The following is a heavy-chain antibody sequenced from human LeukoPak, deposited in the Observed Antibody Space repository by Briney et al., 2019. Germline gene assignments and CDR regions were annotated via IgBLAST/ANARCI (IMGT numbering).Heavy chain of an antibody. CDR2: SNPNGGGT. J-gene: IGHJ4*02. V-gene: IGHV1-2*02. Sequence: ASVKVSCKASGYTFSGYYMHWVRQAPGQGLEWMGWSNPNGGGTRYAQKFQGRVTMTRDTSISTAYMELNRLRSDDTAVYYCVRDLGSTNGGDSDWGQGTLVTVSS. CDR3: VRDLGSTNGGDSD. CDR1: GYTFSGYY. D-gene: IGHD1-1*01.